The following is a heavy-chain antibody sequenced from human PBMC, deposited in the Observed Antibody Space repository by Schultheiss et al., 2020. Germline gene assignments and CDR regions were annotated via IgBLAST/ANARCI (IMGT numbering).Heavy chain of an antibody. CDR1: GFTFSSYG. CDR2: ISYDGSNK. D-gene: IGHD3-10*01. J-gene: IGHJ4*02. Sequence: GGSLRLSCAASGFTFSSYGMHWVRQAPGKGLEWVAVISYDGSNKYYADSVKGRFTISRDNSKNTLYLQMNSLRAEDTAVYYCAKNFGPKLAFDYWGQGTLVTVSS. V-gene: IGHV3-30*18. CDR3: AKNFGPKLAFDY.